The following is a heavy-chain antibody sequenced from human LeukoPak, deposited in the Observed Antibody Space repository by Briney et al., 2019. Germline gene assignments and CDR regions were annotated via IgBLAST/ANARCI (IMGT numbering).Heavy chain of an antibody. CDR2: ISAYNGNT. CDR3: ARFGYDSSGYYDDYYYGMDV. J-gene: IGHJ6*02. D-gene: IGHD3-22*01. V-gene: IGHV1-18*01. CDR1: GYTFTSYG. Sequence: EASVKVSCKAPGYTFTSYGISWVRQAPGQGLEWMGWISAYNGNTNYAQKLQGRVTMTTDTSTSTAYMELRSLRSDDTAVYYCARFGYDSSGYYDDYYYGMDVWGQGTTVTVSS.